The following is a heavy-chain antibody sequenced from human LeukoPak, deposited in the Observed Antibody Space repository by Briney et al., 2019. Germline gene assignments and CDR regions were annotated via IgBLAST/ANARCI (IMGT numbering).Heavy chain of an antibody. CDR3: ARGPPNWGYDY. Sequence: ASVKVSCKASGYTFTSYDFNWVRQATGQRPEWMGWMSPNSGDTGYAQKFQDRVTVTRNTSISTAYMELSSLRSDDTAVYYCARGPPNWGYDYWGPGTLVTVSS. CDR1: GYTFTSYD. J-gene: IGHJ4*02. CDR2: MSPNSGDT. D-gene: IGHD7-27*01. V-gene: IGHV1-8*01.